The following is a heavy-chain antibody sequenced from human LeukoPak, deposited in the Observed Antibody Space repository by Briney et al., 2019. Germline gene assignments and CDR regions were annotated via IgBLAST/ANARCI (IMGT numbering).Heavy chain of an antibody. D-gene: IGHD2/OR15-2a*01. J-gene: IGHJ5*02. Sequence: GASVKVSCTASGYTFSDYYIHWLRQAPGQGLEWMGWINPKSGVTNFAQYFQGRVTMTRDTSSTTVYMELTRLRSDDTAVYYCARPLGSLKEYWWFDPWGQGTLATVSS. V-gene: IGHV1-2*02. CDR1: GYTFSDYY. CDR3: ARPLGSLKEYWWFDP. CDR2: INPKSGVT.